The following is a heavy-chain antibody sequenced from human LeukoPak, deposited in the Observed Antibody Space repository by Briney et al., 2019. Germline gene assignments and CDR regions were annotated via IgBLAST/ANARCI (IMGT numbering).Heavy chain of an antibody. Sequence: PGGSLRLSCAASGFTVSSNYMSWVRQAPGKGLEWVSVIYSGGSTYYADSVKGRFTISRDNSKNTLYLQMNSLRAEDTAVYYCARKPEAAAGSLIYYYYYYMDVWGKGTTVTVSS. CDR3: ARKPEAAAGSLIYYYYYYMDV. CDR2: IYSGGST. CDR1: GFTVSSNY. D-gene: IGHD6-13*01. J-gene: IGHJ6*03. V-gene: IGHV3-66*01.